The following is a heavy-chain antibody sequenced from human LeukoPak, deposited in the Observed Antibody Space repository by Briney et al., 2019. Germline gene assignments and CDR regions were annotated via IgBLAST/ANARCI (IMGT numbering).Heavy chain of an antibody. J-gene: IGHJ5*02. CDR3: ARESGCSSTSCYRWNWFDP. V-gene: IGHV4-59*11. CDR2: IYYSGVT. D-gene: IGHD2-2*01. CDR1: GGSISSHY. Sequence: SETLSLTCTVSGGSISSHYWSWIRQPPGKGLEWIGYIYYSGVTNYNPSLKSRVTISVDTSKNQFSLKLSSVTAADTAVYYCARESGCSSTSCYRWNWFDPWGQGTLVTVSS.